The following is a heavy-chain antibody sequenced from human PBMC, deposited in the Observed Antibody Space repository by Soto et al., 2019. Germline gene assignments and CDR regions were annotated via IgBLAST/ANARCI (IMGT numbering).Heavy chain of an antibody. CDR2: VRGNGDPP. J-gene: IGHJ4*02. CDR3: VKSRGGNNFDFFD. Sequence: PGGSLRLSCSASGFTFSSYAMHWVRQAPGKGLEYVSGVRGNGDPPFYADSVKGRFTISRDNSKNTLYHQMSGLSADATAVYYCVKSRGGNNFDFFDWGQGALVTVSS. V-gene: IGHV3-64D*06. CDR1: GFTFSSYA. D-gene: IGHD5-12*01.